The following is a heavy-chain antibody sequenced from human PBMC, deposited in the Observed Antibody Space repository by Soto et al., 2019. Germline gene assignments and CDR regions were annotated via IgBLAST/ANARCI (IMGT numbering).Heavy chain of an antibody. CDR1: GFTVSSNY. CDR3: ARWFGELLYSVYYYGMDV. V-gene: IGHV3-53*01. D-gene: IGHD3-10*01. Sequence: GESLKISCAASGFTVSSNYMSWVRQAPGKGLEWVSVIYSGGSTYYADSVKGRFTISRDNSKNTLYLQMNSLRAEDTAVYYCARWFGELLYSVYYYGMDVWGQGTTVTVSS. CDR2: IYSGGST. J-gene: IGHJ6*02.